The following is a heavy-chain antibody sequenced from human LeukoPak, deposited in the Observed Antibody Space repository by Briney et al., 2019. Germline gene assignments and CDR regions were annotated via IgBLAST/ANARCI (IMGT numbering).Heavy chain of an antibody. CDR1: GYTFTGYF. J-gene: IGHJ4*02. CDR3: ARGGYSYGSFDY. V-gene: IGHV1-69*13. CDR2: IIPIFGTA. Sequence: ASVKVSCKASGYTFTGYFMHWVRQAPGQGLEWMGGIIPIFGTANYAQKFQGRVTITADESTSTAYMELSSLRSEDTAVYYCARGGYSYGSFDYWGQGTLVTVSS. D-gene: IGHD5-18*01.